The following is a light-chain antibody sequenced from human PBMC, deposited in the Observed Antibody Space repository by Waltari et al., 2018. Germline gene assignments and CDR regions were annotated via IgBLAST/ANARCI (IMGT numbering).Light chain of an antibody. J-gene: IGKJ2*01. CDR3: QQTYTTPYT. Sequence: DIVMTQSPSSLSASVGDRVTITCRASQYISDYLHWYQQKPGKAPQLLIYTASTLQSGVPSRFSGSGSGSDFTLTISSLQPEDFATYCCQQTYTTPYTFGQGTRLEIK. V-gene: IGKV1-39*01. CDR1: QYISDY. CDR2: TAS.